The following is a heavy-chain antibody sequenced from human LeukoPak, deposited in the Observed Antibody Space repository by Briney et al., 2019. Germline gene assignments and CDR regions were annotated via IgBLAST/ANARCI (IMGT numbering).Heavy chain of an antibody. Sequence: PGGSLRLSCAASGFTVSSNYMSWARQAPGKGLEWVSVIYSGGSTYYADSVKGRFTISRDNSKNTLYLQMNSLRAEDTAVYYCARFYDSSRGDAFDIWGQGTMVTVSS. J-gene: IGHJ3*02. V-gene: IGHV3-66*01. CDR1: GFTVSSNY. CDR2: IYSGGST. D-gene: IGHD3-22*01. CDR3: ARFYDSSRGDAFDI.